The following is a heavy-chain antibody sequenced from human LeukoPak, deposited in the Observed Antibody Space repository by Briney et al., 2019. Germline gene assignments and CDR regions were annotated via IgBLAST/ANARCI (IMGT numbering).Heavy chain of an antibody. D-gene: IGHD1-7*01. CDR2: ISGSGGST. CDR1: GFTFSSYS. J-gene: IGHJ6*03. Sequence: GGSLRLSCAASGFTFSSYSMNWVRQAPGKGLEWVSAISGSGGSTYYADSVKGRFTISRDNSKNTLYLRMNSLRADDTAVYYCAKRRGLELTYYYHMDVWGKGTTVTVSS. CDR3: AKRRGLELTYYYHMDV. V-gene: IGHV3-23*01.